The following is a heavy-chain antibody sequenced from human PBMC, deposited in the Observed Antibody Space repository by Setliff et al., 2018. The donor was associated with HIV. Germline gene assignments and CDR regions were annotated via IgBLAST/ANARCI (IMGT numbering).Heavy chain of an antibody. CDR2: ISVGTGDS. Sequence: GASVKVSCKASGYTFIHYDIHWVRQAPGQGLEWVGRISVGTGDSKHSPKSQGRVAITRDSSANTAYMELTSLRSEDTAVYYCARERRGCTSNSCYVDAFDLWGQGTMVTVSS. CDR3: ARERRGCTSNSCYVDAFDL. V-gene: IGHV1-3*01. J-gene: IGHJ3*01. D-gene: IGHD2-2*01. CDR1: GYTFIHYD.